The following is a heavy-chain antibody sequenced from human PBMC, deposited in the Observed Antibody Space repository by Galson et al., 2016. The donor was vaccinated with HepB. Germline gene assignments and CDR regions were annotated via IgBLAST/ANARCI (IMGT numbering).Heavy chain of an antibody. V-gene: IGHV3-23*01. CDR1: RGTFSTFA. D-gene: IGHD2-2*01. Sequence: SLRLSCADSRGTFSTFAMSWVRQAPGKGLGWVSTISGDGGRTYSADSVKGRFTISRDNSKKTLYLQMNSLRAEDTAIYYCAKGGFCISASCPLEYWGQGTLVTVSS. CDR3: AKGGFCISASCPLEY. CDR2: ISGDGGRT. J-gene: IGHJ4*02.